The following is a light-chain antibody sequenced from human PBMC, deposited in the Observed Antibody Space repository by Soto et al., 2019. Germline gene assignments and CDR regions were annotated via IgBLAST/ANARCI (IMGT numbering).Light chain of an antibody. CDR3: CSYADNYSWV. CDR1: GSDVGGYNY. V-gene: IGLV2-11*01. Sequence: QSALTQPRSVSGSPGQSVTISCTGTGSDVGGYNYVSWYQQHPGKAPKLMIYDVTTRPSGVPDRFSGSKSGNTACLTISGLQAEDEADYYCCSYADNYSWVFGGGTKLTVL. J-gene: IGLJ3*02. CDR2: DVT.